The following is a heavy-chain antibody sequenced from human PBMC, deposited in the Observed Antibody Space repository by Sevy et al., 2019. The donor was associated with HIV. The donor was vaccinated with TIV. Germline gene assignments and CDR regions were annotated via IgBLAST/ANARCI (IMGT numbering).Heavy chain of an antibody. Sequence: ASVKVSCKTSGYTFNSYSITWVRQAPGQGLEWMGWVSPHNADRNVAQRFQGRVTLTTDTSMVTAYMELRSLRSDDTALYYCAKSRGSSGFLHWGPGTMVTVSS. J-gene: IGHJ4*02. V-gene: IGHV1-18*01. D-gene: IGHD6-19*01. CDR2: VSPHNADR. CDR1: GYTFNSYS. CDR3: AKSRGSSGFLH.